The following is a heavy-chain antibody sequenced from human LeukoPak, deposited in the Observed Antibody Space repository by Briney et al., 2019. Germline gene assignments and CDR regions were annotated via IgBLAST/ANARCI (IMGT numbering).Heavy chain of an antibody. D-gene: IGHD1-14*01. Sequence: GGSLRLSCAASGFTFSSFDMHWVRQPTGQGLEWVSTIGTASDTYYPGSVEGRFTLSRDNAKNSLYLQMNSLTAGATAVYYCARGPPRGKYYYMDVWDKGTTVTVSS. J-gene: IGHJ6*03. V-gene: IGHV3-13*01. CDR1: GFTFSSFD. CDR2: IGTASDT. CDR3: ARGPPRGKYYYMDV.